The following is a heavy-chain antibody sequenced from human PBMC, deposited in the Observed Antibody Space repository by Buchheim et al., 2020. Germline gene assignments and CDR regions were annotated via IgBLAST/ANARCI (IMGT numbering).Heavy chain of an antibody. V-gene: IGHV3-30-3*01. CDR2: ISYDGSNK. CDR3: VRGQPIA. Sequence: QVQLVESGGGVVQPGRSLRLSCAASGFTFSSYAMHWVRQAPGKGLEWVAVISYDGSNKYYADSVKGRFTISRDNAKNSVYLQMNSLRVEDTAVYYCVRGQPIAWGQGTL. CDR1: GFTFSSYA. D-gene: IGHD1-26*01. J-gene: IGHJ5*02.